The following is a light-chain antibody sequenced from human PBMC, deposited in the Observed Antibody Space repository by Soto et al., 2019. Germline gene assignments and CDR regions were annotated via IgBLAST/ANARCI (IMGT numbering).Light chain of an antibody. CDR2: DAS. Sequence: IVMTQSPATLSVSPGERATLSCRASQSVSSDLAWYQHKPGQAPRLLIYDASNRATGIPARFSGSGSGTDFTLTISSLEPEDFAVYYCQQRSNWPPSITFGQGTRLEIK. J-gene: IGKJ5*01. V-gene: IGKV3-11*01. CDR1: QSVSSD. CDR3: QQRSNWPPSIT.